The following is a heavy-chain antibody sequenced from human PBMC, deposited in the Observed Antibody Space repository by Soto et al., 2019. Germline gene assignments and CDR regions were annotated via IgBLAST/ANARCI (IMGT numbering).Heavy chain of an antibody. CDR1: GFTFSSCA. J-gene: IGHJ4*02. V-gene: IGHV3-30*04. Sequence: QVQLVESGGGVVQPGRSLRLSCAASGFTFSSCAMHWVRQAPGKGLEWVAVISYDGRNKYYAASVKGRLIMSRDNSKNTLYVQMNCMRAENTAGYYWARDSYGLDFDYGGEGTLVTVSS. CDR2: ISYDGRNK. CDR3: ARDSYGLDFDY. D-gene: IGHD5-18*01.